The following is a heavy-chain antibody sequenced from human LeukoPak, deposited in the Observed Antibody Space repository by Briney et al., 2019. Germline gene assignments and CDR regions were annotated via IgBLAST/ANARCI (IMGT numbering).Heavy chain of an antibody. CDR2: LSYSGST. J-gene: IGHJ4*02. D-gene: IGHD5-12*01. CDR1: GGSISGTSYY. CDR3: ARGGSGYYIAVFDY. V-gene: IGHV4-39*07. Sequence: KPSETLSLTCTVSGGSISGTSYYWGWIRQPPGKGLEWIGSLSYSGSTYCNPSLKSRVTISVDTSKTHLSLRLSSVTAADTAVYYCARGGSGYYIAVFDYWGQGTLVTVSS.